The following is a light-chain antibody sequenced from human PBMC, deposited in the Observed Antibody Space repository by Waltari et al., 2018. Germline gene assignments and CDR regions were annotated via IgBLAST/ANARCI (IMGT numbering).Light chain of an antibody. Sequence: EIVLTQSPGTLSLSQGERATLSRRASQSVSRLVWYQQKPGQAPRLLIYDVSTRATGIPDRFSGSGSGTDFSLTISRLESEDFAVYYCQHYVTLPVTFGQGTKVEIK. CDR1: QSVSR. J-gene: IGKJ1*01. CDR3: QHYVTLPVT. CDR2: DVS. V-gene: IGKV3-20*01.